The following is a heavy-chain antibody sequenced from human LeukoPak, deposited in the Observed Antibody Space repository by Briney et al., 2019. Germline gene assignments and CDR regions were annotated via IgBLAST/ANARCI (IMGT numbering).Heavy chain of an antibody. CDR2: FDPEDGET. CDR3: ATIAARYSLRHASYGMDV. J-gene: IGHJ6*02. CDR1: GYTLTELS. D-gene: IGHD6-6*01. V-gene: IGHV1-24*01. Sequence: GASVKVFCKVSGYTLTELSMHWVRQAPGKGLEWMGGFDPEDGETIYAQKFQGRVTMTEDTSTDTAYMELSSLRSEDTAVYYCATIAARYSLRHASYGMDVWGQGTTVTVSS.